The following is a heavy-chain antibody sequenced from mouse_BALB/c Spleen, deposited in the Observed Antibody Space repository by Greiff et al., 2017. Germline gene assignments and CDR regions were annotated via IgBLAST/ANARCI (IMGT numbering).Heavy chain of an antibody. CDR2: IDPANGNT. Sequence: VQLQHSGAELVKPGASVKLSCTASGFNIKDTYMHWVKQRPEQGLEWIGRIDPANGNTKYDPKFQGKATITADTSSNTAYLQLSSLTSEDTAVYYCARGKYGAYWGQGTLVTVSA. J-gene: IGHJ3*01. D-gene: IGHD2-10*02. V-gene: IGHV14-3*02. CDR1: GFNIKDTY. CDR3: ARGKYGAY.